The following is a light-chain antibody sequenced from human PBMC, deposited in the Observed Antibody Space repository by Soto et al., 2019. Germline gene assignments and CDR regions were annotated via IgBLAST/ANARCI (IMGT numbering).Light chain of an antibody. V-gene: IGKV3-11*01. J-gene: IGKJ4*01. CDR3: QHRSNWPLT. CDR2: DAS. Sequence: EIVLTQSPATLSLSPGERAALSCRASQSVSSHLAWYQQKPGQAPRLLIYDASNRATGIPARFSGSGSGTDFTLIIISLEPEDLSVYYCQHRSNWPLTFGGGTKVEIK. CDR1: QSVSSH.